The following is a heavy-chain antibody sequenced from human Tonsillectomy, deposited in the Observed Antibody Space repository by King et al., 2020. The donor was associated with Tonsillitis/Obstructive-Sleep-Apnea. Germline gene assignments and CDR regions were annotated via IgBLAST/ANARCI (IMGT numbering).Heavy chain of an antibody. Sequence: LVQSGAEVKKPGASVKVSCKASGYTFINYGISWVRQAPGQGLEWLGWISAYNGITKYAQKFQGRATMTTDTSTTTAYMELRSLRSDDTAVYYCARTISWFDPWGQGTLVTVSS. CDR2: ISAYNGIT. D-gene: IGHD5-24*01. J-gene: IGHJ5*02. CDR1: GYTFINYG. CDR3: ARTISWFDP. V-gene: IGHV1-18*01.